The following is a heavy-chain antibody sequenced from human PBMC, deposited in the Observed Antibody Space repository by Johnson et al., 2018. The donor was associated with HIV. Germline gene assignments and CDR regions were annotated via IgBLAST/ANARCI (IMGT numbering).Heavy chain of an antibody. J-gene: IGHJ3*02. CDR1: GFTFSSYA. V-gene: IGHV3-23*04. D-gene: IGHD5-24*01. CDR2: ISGSGGST. Sequence: EKLVESGGGVVQPGRSLRLSCAASGFTFSSYAMHWVRQAPGKGLEWVSAISGSGGSTYYADSVKGRFTISRDNSKNTLYLQMNSLRPEDTSVYYCARDQVVEMATIIGDDAFDIWGQGTMVTVSS. CDR3: ARDQVVEMATIIGDDAFDI.